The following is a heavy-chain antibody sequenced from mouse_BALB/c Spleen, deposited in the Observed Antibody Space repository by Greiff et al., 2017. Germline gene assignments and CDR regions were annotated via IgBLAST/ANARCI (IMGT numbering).Heavy chain of an antibody. V-gene: IGHV1-9*01. J-gene: IGHJ4*01. D-gene: IGHD1-1*01. CDR2: ILPGSGST. Sequence: VQLVESGAELMKPGASVKISCKATGYTFSSYWIEWVKQRPGHGLEWIGEILPGSGSTNYNEKFKGKATFTADTSSNTAYMQLSSLTSEDSAVYYCARGGTTVVEGGYYYAMDYWGQGTSVTVSS. CDR1: GYTFSSYW. CDR3: ARGGTTVVEGGYYYAMDY.